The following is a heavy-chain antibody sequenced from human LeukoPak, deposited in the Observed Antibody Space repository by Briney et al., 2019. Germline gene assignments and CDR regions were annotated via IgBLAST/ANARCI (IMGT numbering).Heavy chain of an antibody. V-gene: IGHV1-2*02. CDR2: INPNSGGT. D-gene: IGHD6-19*01. CDR1: GYTFTGYY. Sequence: ASVKVSCKASGYTFTGYYMHWVRQAPGQGLEWMGWINPNSGGTNYAQKFQGRVTMTRDTSISTAYMELSRLRSDDTAVYYCARDSSGWYGRYAFDIWGQGTMVTVSS. CDR3: ARDSSGWYGRYAFDI. J-gene: IGHJ3*02.